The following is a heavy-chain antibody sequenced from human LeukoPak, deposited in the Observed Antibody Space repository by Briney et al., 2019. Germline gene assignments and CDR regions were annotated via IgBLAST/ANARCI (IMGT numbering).Heavy chain of an antibody. V-gene: IGHV3-7*04. CDR2: IKQDGSKK. Sequence: TGGSLRLSCVPSGFPLSSYWMTWVRQAPGKGLEWVANIKQDGSKKSYVDSVKGRFTISRDNAKNSLYLQMNSLRAEDTAIYYCTRVGYIDEGIDYWGQGTLVTVSS. CDR1: GFPLSSYW. D-gene: IGHD5-24*01. J-gene: IGHJ4*02. CDR3: TRVGYIDEGIDY.